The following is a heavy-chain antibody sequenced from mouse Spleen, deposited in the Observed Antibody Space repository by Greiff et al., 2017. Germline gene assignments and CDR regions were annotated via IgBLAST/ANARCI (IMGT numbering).Heavy chain of an antibody. CDR3: GYHYYAMDY. Sequence: QVQLQQPGAELVKPGASVKLSCKASGYTFTSYWMQWVKQRPGQGLEWIGEIDPSDSYTNYNQKFKGKATLTVDTSSSTAYMQLSSLTSEDSAVYYCGYHYYAMDYWGQGTSVTVSS. V-gene: IGHV1-50*01. CDR2: IDPSDSYT. CDR1: GYTFTSYW. J-gene: IGHJ4*01.